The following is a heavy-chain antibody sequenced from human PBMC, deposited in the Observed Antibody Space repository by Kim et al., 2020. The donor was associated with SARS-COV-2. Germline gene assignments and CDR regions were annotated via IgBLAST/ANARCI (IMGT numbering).Heavy chain of an antibody. J-gene: IGHJ4*02. CDR3: AKAVHYDSSGLYQFDN. CDR1: GFTFSSYA. CDR2: ISGGGRNT. D-gene: IGHD3-22*01. V-gene: IGHV3-23*01. Sequence: GGSLRLSCAASGFTFSSYAMSWVRQAPGKGLEWVSAISGGGRNTFYADSVKGRFTISRDNSKNTLYVQMNSLRAEDTAVYYCAKAVHYDSSGLYQFDNWGQGTLITVSS.